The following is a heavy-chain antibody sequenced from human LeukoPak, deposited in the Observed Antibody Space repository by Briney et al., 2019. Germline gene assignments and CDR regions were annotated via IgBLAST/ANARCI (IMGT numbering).Heavy chain of an antibody. CDR3: ARVLHYGMDV. V-gene: IGHV4-30-2*06. J-gene: IGHJ6*02. Sequence: PSETLSLTCAVSGGSINSGGNSWSWIRRSPGQGLEWTGYIYQSGTTYYNPSLKSRVTISLDRSKNQFSLKLSSVTAADTAVYYCARVLHYGMDVWGQGTRSPSP. CDR1: GGSINSGGNS. CDR2: IYQSGTT.